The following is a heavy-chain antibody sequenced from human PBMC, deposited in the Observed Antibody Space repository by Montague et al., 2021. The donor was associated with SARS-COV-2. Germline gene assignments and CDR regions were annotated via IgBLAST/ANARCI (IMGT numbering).Heavy chain of an antibody. CDR2: IYNEGST. CDR3: ARHGPNDDYHSGYFDL. V-gene: IGHV4-39*01. CDR1: GGSISSRTYY. Sequence: SETLSLTCIVSGGSISSRTYYWGWIRQPPGKGLEWIGSIYNEGSTYNNPSLKSRVTISVDTSKNQFSLNLSSVTAADTAVYYCARHGPNDDYHSGYFDLWGRGTLVTVSS. J-gene: IGHJ2*01. D-gene: IGHD4/OR15-4a*01.